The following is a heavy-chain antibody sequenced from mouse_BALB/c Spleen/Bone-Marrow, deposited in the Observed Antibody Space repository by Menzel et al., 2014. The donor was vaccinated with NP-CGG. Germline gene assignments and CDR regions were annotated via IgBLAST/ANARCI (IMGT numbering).Heavy chain of an antibody. V-gene: IGHV14-3*02. CDR3: ASYVYGYYFDY. Sequence: VQLQQSGAELVKPGASVKLSCTGSGFNSKDTYMHWVKQRPEQGLEWIGRIDPANGNTKYDPKFQGKATITADTSSNTAYLQLSSLTSEDTAVYYCASYVYGYYFDYWGQGTTLTVSS. CDR2: IDPANGNT. D-gene: IGHD2-2*01. CDR1: GFNSKDTY. J-gene: IGHJ2*01.